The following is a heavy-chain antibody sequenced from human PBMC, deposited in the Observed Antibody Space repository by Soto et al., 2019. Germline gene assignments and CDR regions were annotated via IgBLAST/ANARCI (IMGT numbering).Heavy chain of an antibody. Sequence: QVQLVQSGAEVKKPGSSVKVSCKASGGTFSSYAISWVRQAPGQGLEWMGGIIPIFGTANYAQKFQGRVTITADESTSTAYMELSSLRSEDTAVYYCARLQRSYYYDSSGYYWDYWGQGTLVTVSS. CDR2: IIPIFGTA. D-gene: IGHD3-22*01. V-gene: IGHV1-69*01. CDR3: ARLQRSYYYDSSGYYWDY. J-gene: IGHJ4*02. CDR1: GGTFSSYA.